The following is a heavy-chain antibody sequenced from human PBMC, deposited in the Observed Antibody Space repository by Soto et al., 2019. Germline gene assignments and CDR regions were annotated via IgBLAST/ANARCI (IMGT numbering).Heavy chain of an antibody. J-gene: IGHJ4*02. V-gene: IGHV3-23*01. CDR3: AKVSAGLEHDY. D-gene: IGHD1-1*01. CDR2: SSGSGGST. CDR1: GFTFSSYA. Sequence: EVQLLESGGGLVQPGGSLRLSCAASGFTFSSYAMSWVRQAPGKGLEWVSASSGSGGSTYYAGSVKGRFTISRDNSKNTRYLQMNSLRAEDTAGYYCAKVSAGLEHDYWGQGTLVTVSS.